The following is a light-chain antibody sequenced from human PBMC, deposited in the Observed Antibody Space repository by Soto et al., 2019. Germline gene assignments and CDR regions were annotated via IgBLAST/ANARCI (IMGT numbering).Light chain of an antibody. CDR3: QQYGTSPT. CDR1: QSLITRY. Sequence: EIVLTQSPGTLSLFPGERATLSCRASQSLITRYLAWYQQKPGQAPRLLIYGASSRATGIPVRFSGSGSGTDFTLTISRLEPEDFAVYSCQQYGTSPTFDQGTRLEIK. V-gene: IGKV3-20*01. CDR2: GAS. J-gene: IGKJ5*01.